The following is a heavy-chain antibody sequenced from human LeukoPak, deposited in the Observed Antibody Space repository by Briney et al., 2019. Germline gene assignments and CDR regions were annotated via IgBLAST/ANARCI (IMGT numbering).Heavy chain of an antibody. J-gene: IGHJ5*02. V-gene: IGHV4-34*01. CDR2: INHSGST. Sequence: SETLSLTCAVYGGSFSGYYWSWIRQPPGKGLEWIGEINHSGSTNYNPSLKGRVTISVDTSKNQFSLKLSSVTAADTAVYYCARDRAVAVRSNWFDPWGQGTLVTVSS. D-gene: IGHD6-19*01. CDR3: ARDRAVAVRSNWFDP. CDR1: GGSFSGYY.